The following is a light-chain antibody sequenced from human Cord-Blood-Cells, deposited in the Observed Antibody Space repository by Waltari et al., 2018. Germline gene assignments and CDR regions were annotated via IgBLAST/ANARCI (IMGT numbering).Light chain of an antibody. CDR3: CSYACSYTLYV. J-gene: IGLJ1*01. CDR1: SSDVGGYNY. CDR2: EVS. Sequence: QSALTQPRPVSGSPGQSVTIPSTGTSSDVGGYNYVSWYQQHPGKAPKLIIYEVSKRPSGVPDRFSGAKSGNTASLTISGLQAEDEADYYCCSYACSYTLYVFGTGTKVTVL. V-gene: IGLV2-11*01.